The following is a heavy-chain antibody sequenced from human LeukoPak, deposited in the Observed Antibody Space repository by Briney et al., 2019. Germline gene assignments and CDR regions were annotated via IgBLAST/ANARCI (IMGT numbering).Heavy chain of an antibody. CDR3: ASTEQWLVSGLYYYYYMDV. J-gene: IGHJ6*03. CDR2: IIPIFGTA. D-gene: IGHD6-19*01. V-gene: IGHV1-69*05. Sequence: GSSVKVSCKASGGTFSSYAISWVRQAPGQGLEGMGVIIPIFGTAKYAQKFQGRVTITTDESTSTAYMELSSLRSEDTAVYYCASTEQWLVSGLYYYYYMDVWGNGTTVTVSS. CDR1: GGTFSSYA.